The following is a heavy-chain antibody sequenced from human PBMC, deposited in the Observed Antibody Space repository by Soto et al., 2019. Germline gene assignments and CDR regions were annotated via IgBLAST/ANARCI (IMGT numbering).Heavy chain of an antibody. V-gene: IGHV5-51*03. J-gene: IGHJ4*02. CDR1: VYSFTSYF. CDR3: ARRTDSGSYPFDY. D-gene: IGHD1-26*01. CDR2: IYPGYSDT. Sequence: PGESLKISCEDSVYSFTSYFIGWVRQMPGKGVQXMGIIYPGYSDTRNSPSFQGQVTISDDKSIRTAYLQWNSLKASDTAMYYCARRTDSGSYPFDYWGQGTLVTVSS.